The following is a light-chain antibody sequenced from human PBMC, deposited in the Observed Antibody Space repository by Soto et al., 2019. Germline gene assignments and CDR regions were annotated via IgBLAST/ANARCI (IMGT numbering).Light chain of an antibody. J-gene: IGLJ1*01. Sequence: QSVLTQPPSASGSPGQSVTISCTGTSSDVGGYNYVSWYQQHPGKAPKLIIYAVNKWPSGVPDRFSGSKSGNTASLTVSGLQAEDEADYYCSSYTRSNTLYVFGTGTKVTVL. CDR3: SSYTRSNTLYV. V-gene: IGLV2-8*01. CDR1: SSDVGGYNY. CDR2: AVN.